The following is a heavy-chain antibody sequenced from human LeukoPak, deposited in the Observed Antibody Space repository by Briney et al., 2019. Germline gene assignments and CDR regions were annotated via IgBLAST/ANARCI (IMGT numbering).Heavy chain of an antibody. D-gene: IGHD6-19*01. V-gene: IGHV4-4*09. J-gene: IGHJ4*02. CDR1: GGSISSYY. CDR2: IYTSGST. Sequence: SETLSLTCTVSGGSISSYYWSWIRQPPGKGLEWIGYIYTSGSTNYNPSLKSRVTISVDTSKNQFSLKLSSVTAADTAVYYCVRHPGGIAVTHFDYWGQGTLVTVSS. CDR3: VRHPGGIAVTHFDY.